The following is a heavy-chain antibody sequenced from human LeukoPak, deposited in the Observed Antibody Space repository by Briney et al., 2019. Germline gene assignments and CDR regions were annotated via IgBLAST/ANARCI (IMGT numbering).Heavy chain of an antibody. V-gene: IGHV4-39*01. CDR2: FYYPGST. Sequence: PSETLSLTCTVSGGSINNYYWAWIRQPPGKGLEWIGSFYYPGSTYYNPSLKSRVTISIDASRNQFSLNLSSVTAADTAVYYCASRSGGDYWGQGTLVTVSS. D-gene: IGHD3-10*01. CDR3: ASRSGGDY. J-gene: IGHJ4*02. CDR1: GGSINNYY.